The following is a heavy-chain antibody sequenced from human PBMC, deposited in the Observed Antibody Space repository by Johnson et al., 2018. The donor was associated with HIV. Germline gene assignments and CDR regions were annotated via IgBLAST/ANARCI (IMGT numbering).Heavy chain of an antibody. D-gene: IGHD6-13*01. V-gene: IGHV3-20*04. CDR1: GFTFDDSG. CDR3: ARLMAARTLDDAFDL. CDR2: INWNSGTI. Sequence: LSCAASGFTFDDSGMSWVRQGPGKGLEWVSGINWNSGTIGYTDSVNGRFTISRDNAKNSLYLQMNSLRVEDTALYYCARLMAARTLDDAFDLCGQGTMVTVSS. J-gene: IGHJ3*01.